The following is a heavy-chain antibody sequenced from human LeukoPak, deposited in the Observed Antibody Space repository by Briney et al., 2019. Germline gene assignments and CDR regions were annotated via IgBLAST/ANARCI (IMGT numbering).Heavy chain of an antibody. V-gene: IGHV1-18*01. D-gene: IGHD2-2*01. CDR1: GYAFTNYA. Sequence: ASVKDSCKASGYAFTNYAIRWVRQAPGQGLEWMGWISVYNGNTNYAQTLQGRVTMTADTSTTTAYMELRSLRSDDTAVYYCARGYCSSATCRHFDYWGQGALVTVSS. J-gene: IGHJ4*02. CDR3: ARGYCSSATCRHFDY. CDR2: ISVYNGNT.